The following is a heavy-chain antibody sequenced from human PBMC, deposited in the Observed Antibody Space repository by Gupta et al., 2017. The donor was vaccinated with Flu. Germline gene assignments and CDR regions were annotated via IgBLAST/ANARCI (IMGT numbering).Heavy chain of an antibody. J-gene: IGHJ4*02. V-gene: IGHV1-69*01. CDR2: IIPIFGTA. CDR3: ARGESVSGPRDY. D-gene: IGHD2-8*02. Sequence: VRQAPGQGLEWMGGIIPIFGTANYAQKFQGRVTITADESTSTTYMELSSRRSEDTAVYYCARGESVSGPRDYWGQGTLVTVSS.